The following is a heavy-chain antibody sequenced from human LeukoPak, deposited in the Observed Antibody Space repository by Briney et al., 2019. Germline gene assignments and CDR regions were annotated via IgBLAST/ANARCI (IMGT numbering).Heavy chain of an antibody. CDR2: ISWDGGST. D-gene: IGHD3-3*01. CDR1: GFTFDDDA. CDR3: AKDGLFGVVTPYYYYYMDV. J-gene: IGHJ6*03. Sequence: GGSLRLSCAASGFTFDDDAMHWVRHAPGKGLEWVSLISWDGGSTYYADSVKGRFTISRDNSKNSLYLQMNSLRAEDTALYYCAKDGLFGVVTPYYYYYMDVWGKGTTVTVSS. V-gene: IGHV3-43D*04.